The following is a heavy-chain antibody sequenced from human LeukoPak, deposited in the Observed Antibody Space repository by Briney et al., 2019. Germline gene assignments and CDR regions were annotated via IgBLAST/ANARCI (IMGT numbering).Heavy chain of an antibody. CDR1: GFTFSSYS. J-gene: IGHJ4*02. V-gene: IGHV3-21*01. CDR2: ISSSSSYI. Sequence: GGSLRLSCAASGFTFSSYSMNWVRQAPGKGLEWVSSISSSSSYIYYADSVKGRFTISRDNAENSLYLQMNSLRAEDTAVYYCARVSWSTRLDYWGQGTLVTVSS. CDR3: ARVSWSTRLDY. D-gene: IGHD6-13*01.